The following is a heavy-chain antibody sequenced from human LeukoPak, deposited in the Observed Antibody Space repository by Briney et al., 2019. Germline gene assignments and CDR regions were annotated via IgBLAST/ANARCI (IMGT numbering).Heavy chain of an antibody. V-gene: IGHV3-7*01. Sequence: GGSLRLSCAASGFTFSSYWMSWVRQAPGKGLEWVANIKQDGSEKYYVDSVKGRFTISRDNAKNSLYLQMNSLRAEDTAVYYCARDARFYDFWSGYNDYWGQGTLVTVSS. CDR1: GFTFSSYW. D-gene: IGHD3-3*01. J-gene: IGHJ4*02. CDR3: ARDARFYDFWSGYNDY. CDR2: IKQDGSEK.